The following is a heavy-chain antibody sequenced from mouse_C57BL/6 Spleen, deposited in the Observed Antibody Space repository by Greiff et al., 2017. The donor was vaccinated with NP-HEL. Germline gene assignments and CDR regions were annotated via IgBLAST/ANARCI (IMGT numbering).Heavy chain of an antibody. D-gene: IGHD1-1*01. CDR3: ARGNYYGSSYVEYYFDY. CDR1: GYTFTDYY. CDR2: IFPGSGST. V-gene: IGHV1-75*01. J-gene: IGHJ2*01. Sequence: QVQLQQSGPELVKPGASVKISCKASGYTFTDYYINWVKQRPGQGLEWIGWIFPGSGSTYYNEKFKGKATLTVDKSSSTAYMLLSSLTSEDSAVYFCARGNYYGSSYVEYYFDYWGQGTTLTVSS.